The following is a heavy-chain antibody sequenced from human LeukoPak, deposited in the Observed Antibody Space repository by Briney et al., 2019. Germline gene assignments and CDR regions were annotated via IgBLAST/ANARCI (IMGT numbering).Heavy chain of an antibody. J-gene: IGHJ4*02. CDR2: IIPNFGTA. Sequence: SVKVSCKASGGTFSRYGISWVRQAPGQGLEWMRGIIPNFGTANYAQKFQGRVTITADESTSTVYMELSSLRSEDTAIYYCARAGEVYSSGSYLDYWGQGTLVTVSS. CDR3: ARAGEVYSSGSYLDY. V-gene: IGHV1-69*13. CDR1: GGTFSRYG. D-gene: IGHD6-19*01.